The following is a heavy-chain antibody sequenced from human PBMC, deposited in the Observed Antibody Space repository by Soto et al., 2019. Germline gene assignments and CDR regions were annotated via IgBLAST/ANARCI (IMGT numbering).Heavy chain of an antibody. CDR2: ISYDGSNK. CDR1: GFTFSSYG. V-gene: IGHV3-30*18. D-gene: IGHD3-3*01. Sequence: QVQLVESGGGVVQPGRSLRLSCAASGFTFSSYGMHWVRQAPGKGLEWVAVISYDGSNKYYADSVKGRFTISRDNSKNTLYLQMNSLRAEDTAVYYCAKDLSYDFWSGYLGYFDYWGQGTLVTVSS. J-gene: IGHJ4*02. CDR3: AKDLSYDFWSGYLGYFDY.